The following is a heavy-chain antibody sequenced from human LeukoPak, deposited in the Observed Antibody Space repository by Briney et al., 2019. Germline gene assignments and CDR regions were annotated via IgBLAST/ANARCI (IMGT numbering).Heavy chain of an antibody. Sequence: PSETLSLTCTVSGGSISSSSYYWGWIRQPPGKGLEWIGSIYYSGSTYYNPSLKSRVTISVDTSKNQFSLKLSSVTAADTAVYYCARLRLSDAFDIWGQGTMVTVSS. CDR1: GGSISSSSYY. V-gene: IGHV4-39*01. CDR3: ARLRLSDAFDI. CDR2: IYYSGST. J-gene: IGHJ3*02.